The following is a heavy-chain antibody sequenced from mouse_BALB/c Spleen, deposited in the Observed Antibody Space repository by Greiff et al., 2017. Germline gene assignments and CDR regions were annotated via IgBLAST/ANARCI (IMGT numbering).Heavy chain of an antibody. D-gene: IGHD2-1*01. V-gene: IGHV3-6*02. J-gene: IGHJ2*01. CDR3: AKRGFYGNYVDY. CDR1: GYSITSGYY. CDR2: ISYDGSN. Sequence: DVKLQESGPGLVKPSQSLSLTCSVTGYSITSGYYWNWIRQFPGNKLEWMGYISYDGSNNYNPSLKNRISITRDTSKNQFFLKLNSVTTEDTATYYCAKRGFYGNYVDYWGQGTTLTVSS.